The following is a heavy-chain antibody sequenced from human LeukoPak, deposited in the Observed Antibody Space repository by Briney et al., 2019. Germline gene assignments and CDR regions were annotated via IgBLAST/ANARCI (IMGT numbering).Heavy chain of an antibody. CDR2: MYSSGNT. CDR1: GGSINKYY. D-gene: IGHD6-19*01. V-gene: IGHV4-4*07. J-gene: IGHJ4*02. CDR3: ARTPGITVAGRFFDY. Sequence: AETLSLTCTVSGGSINKYYWRWIRQPAGKGREWIGCMYSSGNTDDNPSLKSRVTMSVDTSKNQVSLHLRFVTAAETALYYCARTPGITVAGRFFDYRGQGIQVPVSS.